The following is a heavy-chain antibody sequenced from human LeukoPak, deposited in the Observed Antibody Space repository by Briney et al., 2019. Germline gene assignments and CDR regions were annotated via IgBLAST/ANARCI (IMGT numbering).Heavy chain of an antibody. CDR1: GFSLSTSGMR. D-gene: IGHD6-13*01. J-gene: IGHJ5*02. CDR3: ARIAAAGNWFDP. Sequence: SGPALVKPTQTLTLTCTFSGFSLSTSGMRVSWIRQPPGKALEWPARIDWDDDKFYSTSLKTRLTISKDTSKNQVVLTMTNMDPVDTATYYCARIAAAGNWFDPWGQGTLVTVSS. CDR2: IDWDDDK. V-gene: IGHV2-70*04.